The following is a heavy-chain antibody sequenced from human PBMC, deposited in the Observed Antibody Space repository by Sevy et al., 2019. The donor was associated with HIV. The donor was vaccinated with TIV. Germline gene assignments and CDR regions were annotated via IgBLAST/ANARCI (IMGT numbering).Heavy chain of an antibody. CDR1: GFTFSSYS. Sequence: GGSLRLSCAASGFTFSSYSMNWVRQAPGKGLEWVSYISSSGTIYYADSVKGRFTISRDNAKNSLYLQMNSLRDEDTAVYYCARDSSHYGDYNFEYWGQGTLVTVSS. J-gene: IGHJ4*02. CDR3: ARDSSHYGDYNFEY. D-gene: IGHD4-17*01. CDR2: ISSSGTI. V-gene: IGHV3-48*02.